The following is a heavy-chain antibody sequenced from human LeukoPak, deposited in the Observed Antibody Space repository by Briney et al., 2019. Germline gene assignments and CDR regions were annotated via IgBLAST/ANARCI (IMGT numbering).Heavy chain of an antibody. J-gene: IGHJ4*02. Sequence: GGSLRLSCAASGFTFSSYEMNWVRQAPGKGLEWVSYISSSGSTIYYADSVKGRFTISRDNAKNSLYLQMNSLRAEDTAVYYCAREHLYCSGGSCLDYWGQGTLVTVSS. D-gene: IGHD2-15*01. CDR3: AREHLYCSGGSCLDY. CDR1: GFTFSSYE. V-gene: IGHV3-48*03. CDR2: ISSSGSTI.